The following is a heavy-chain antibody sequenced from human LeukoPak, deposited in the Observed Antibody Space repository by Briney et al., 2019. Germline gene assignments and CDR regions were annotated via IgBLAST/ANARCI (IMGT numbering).Heavy chain of an antibody. V-gene: IGHV3-53*01. Sequence: PGGSLRLSCAASGFTVSSNYMSWVRQAPGKGLEWVSVIYSGGSTYYADSVKGRFTISRDNSKNTLYLQMNSLRAEDTAVYYCAREETPNAFDIWGQGTMVTVSS. CDR2: IYSGGST. J-gene: IGHJ3*02. CDR1: GFTVSSNY. D-gene: IGHD4-23*01. CDR3: AREETPNAFDI.